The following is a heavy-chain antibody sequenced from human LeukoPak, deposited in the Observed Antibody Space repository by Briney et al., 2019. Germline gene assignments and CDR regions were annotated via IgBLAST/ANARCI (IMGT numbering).Heavy chain of an antibody. Sequence: SQTLSLTCTVSGGSISSGGYYWSWIRQHPGKGLEWIGYIYYSGSTYYNPSLKSRVTISVDTSKNQFSLKLSSVTAADTAVYYCASNGGNSGTFLQLDYWGQGTLVTVSS. CDR3: ASNGGNSGTFLQLDY. CDR1: GGSISSGGYY. D-gene: IGHD1-26*01. CDR2: IYYSGST. V-gene: IGHV4-31*03. J-gene: IGHJ4*02.